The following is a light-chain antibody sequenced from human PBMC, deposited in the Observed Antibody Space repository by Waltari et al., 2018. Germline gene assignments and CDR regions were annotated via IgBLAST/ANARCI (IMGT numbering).Light chain of an antibody. J-gene: IGKJ3*01. CDR3: QQSYSTPLFT. CDR1: QRISSY. V-gene: IGKV1-39*01. CDR2: AAS. Sequence: DIQMTPSPSSLSASVGDRVTITCRASQRISSYLNWYQQKPGKAPKLLIYAASSLQSGVPSRFSGSGSGTDFTLTISSLQPEDFATYYCQQSYSTPLFTFGPGTKVDIK.